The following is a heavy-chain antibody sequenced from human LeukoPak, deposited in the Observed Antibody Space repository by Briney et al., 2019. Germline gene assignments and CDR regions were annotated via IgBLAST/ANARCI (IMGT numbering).Heavy chain of an antibody. CDR3: ARAGGYASSWAY. V-gene: IGHV3-7*01. D-gene: IGHD5-12*01. J-gene: IGHJ4*02. CDR2: IKQDGSEK. Sequence: GGSLRLSCAASGFTFSSYWMSWVRQAPGKGLEWVANIKQDGSEKNYVDSVKGRFTISRDNAKNSLNLQMNSLRGEDTAVYYCARAGGYASSWAYWGQGTLVTVSS. CDR1: GFTFSSYW.